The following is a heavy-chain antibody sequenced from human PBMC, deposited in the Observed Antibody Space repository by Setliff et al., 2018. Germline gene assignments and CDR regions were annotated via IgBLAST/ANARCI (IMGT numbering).Heavy chain of an antibody. CDR1: GYSISSGYY. Sequence: SETLSLTCTVSGYSISSGYYWGWIRQPPGKGLEWIGSIYHSGSTYYNPSLKSRVTMSVDTSKNQFSLKLSSVTAADTAVYYCARKGISALSGAFDMWGQGTMVTVSS. J-gene: IGHJ3*02. CDR3: ARKGISALSGAFDM. D-gene: IGHD1-26*01. V-gene: IGHV4-38-2*02. CDR2: IYHSGST.